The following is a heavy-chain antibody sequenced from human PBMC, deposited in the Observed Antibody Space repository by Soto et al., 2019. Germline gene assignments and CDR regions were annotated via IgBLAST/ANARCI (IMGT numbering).Heavy chain of an antibody. CDR1: GGSVNNKTYY. CDR3: ARPGGTGGSYFDY. Sequence: SETLSLTCSVSGGSVNNKTYYWSWIRQPPGKRLEWIGYVYYSGTTNYNPSLKSRVTLSVDTSKNQFSLNLSSVTAADTAVYYCARPGGTGGSYFDYWGQGTLVTVSS. V-gene: IGHV4-61*01. CDR2: VYYSGTT. D-gene: IGHD1-26*01. J-gene: IGHJ4*02.